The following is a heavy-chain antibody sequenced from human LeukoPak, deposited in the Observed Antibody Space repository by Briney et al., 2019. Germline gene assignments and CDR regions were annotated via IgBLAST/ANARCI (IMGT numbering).Heavy chain of an antibody. CDR2: ISAYNGKT. D-gene: IGHD3-10*01. CDR3: ARTDGSGSYYKNYFDY. J-gene: IGHJ4*02. V-gene: IGHV1-18*01. Sequence: GASVKVSCKASGYTFTTYGISWVRQAPGQGLEWMGWISAYNGKTNYAQMLQGRVTVTTDTSTSTAYMELRSLRSDDTAVYYCARTDGSGSYYKNYFDYWGQGTLVTVSS. CDR1: GYTFTTYG.